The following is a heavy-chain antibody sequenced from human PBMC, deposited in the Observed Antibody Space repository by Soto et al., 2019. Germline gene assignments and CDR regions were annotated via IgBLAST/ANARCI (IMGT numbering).Heavy chain of an antibody. CDR1: GYTFTSYD. CDR2: MNPNSGNT. CDR3: ARSPLLAFIRAGGDAFDI. J-gene: IGHJ3*02. D-gene: IGHD2-8*02. V-gene: IGHV1-8*01. Sequence: ASVKVSCKASGYTFTSYDINWVRQATGQGLEWMGWMNPNSGNTGYAQKFQGRVTMTRSTSISTAYMELSSLRSEDTAVYYCARSPLLAFIRAGGDAFDIWGQGTMVTVSS.